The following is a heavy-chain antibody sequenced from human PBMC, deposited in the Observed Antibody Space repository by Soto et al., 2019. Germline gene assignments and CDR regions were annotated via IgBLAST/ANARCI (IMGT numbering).Heavy chain of an antibody. CDR2: IKQDRSEK. J-gene: IGHJ4*02. Sequence: GGSLSLSCAASGFTFSSYWMSWVRQAPGKGLEWVANIKQDRSEKYYVDSVKGRFTISRDNAKNSLYLQMNSLRAEDTAVYYCARVFRLYDSSGSHWGQGTLVTVSS. D-gene: IGHD3-22*01. V-gene: IGHV3-7*01. CDR1: GFTFSSYW. CDR3: ARVFRLYDSSGSH.